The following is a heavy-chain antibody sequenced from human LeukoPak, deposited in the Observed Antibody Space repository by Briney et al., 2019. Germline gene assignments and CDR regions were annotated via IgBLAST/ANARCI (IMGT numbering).Heavy chain of an antibody. D-gene: IGHD3-22*01. V-gene: IGHV3-11*01. J-gene: IGHJ4*02. CDR2: ISSSGSTM. CDR1: GFTFSDYY. CDR3: ARVPLTYYYDSSGPFDY. Sequence: PGGSLRLSCAASGFTFSDYYMSWIRQAPGKGLEWVSYISSSGSTMYYADSVKGRFTISRDNAKNSLYLQMNSLRAEDTAVYYCARVPLTYYYDSSGPFDYWGQGTLVTVSS.